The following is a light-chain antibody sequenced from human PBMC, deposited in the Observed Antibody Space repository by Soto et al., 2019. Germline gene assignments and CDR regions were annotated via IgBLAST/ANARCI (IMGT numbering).Light chain of an antibody. CDR3: QPYYSTPPWYT. J-gene: IGKJ2*01. CDR1: QSVLYSSNNKHY. CDR2: WAS. V-gene: IGKV4-1*01. Sequence: DIVMTQSPDSLAVSLGERATINCKSSQSVLYSSNNKHYLAWCQQKPGQPPKLLIYWASTRELGVPDRFSGSGSVTDFTLSISSLQAEDVAGSYCQPYYSTPPWYTFGQGTKLEIK.